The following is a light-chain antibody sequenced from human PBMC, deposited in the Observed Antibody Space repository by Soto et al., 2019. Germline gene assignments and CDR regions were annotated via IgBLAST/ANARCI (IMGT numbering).Light chain of an antibody. CDR2: EGS. J-gene: IGLJ1*01. V-gene: IGLV2-23*01. CDR1: SGDVGTYNL. Sequence: QSVLTQPASVSGSPGQSITISCSGTSGDVGTYNLVSWYQHHPGKAPKLMIYEGSKRPSGVSNRFSGSTSGNTASLTISGLQAEDAADYYCCSYEASTTYVFGTGTKVTVL. CDR3: CSYEASTTYV.